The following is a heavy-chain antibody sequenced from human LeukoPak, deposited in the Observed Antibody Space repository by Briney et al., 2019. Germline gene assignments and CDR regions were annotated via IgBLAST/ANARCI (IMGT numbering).Heavy chain of an antibody. CDR3: ARDRRPSSWLGVGP. V-gene: IGHV3-30-3*01. CDR1: GFTFSEYA. D-gene: IGHD6-13*01. Sequence: GGSLRLSCAASGFTFSEYAMHWVRQAPGKGLEWVAVISYDGRQKYYGDSVKGRFTISRDNSKNTLYLQMNSLRAEDTAVYYCARDRRPSSWLGVGPWGQGTLVTVSS. J-gene: IGHJ5*02. CDR2: ISYDGRQK.